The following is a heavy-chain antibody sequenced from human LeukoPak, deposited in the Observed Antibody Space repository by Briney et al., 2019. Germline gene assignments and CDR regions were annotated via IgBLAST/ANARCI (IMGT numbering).Heavy chain of an antibody. Sequence: SETLSLTCTVSGGSISSYYWSWIRQRPGKGLEWIGYAYNIGTTIYNPSLKSRVIISVDTAKNQFSLNLSPVIAADTAVYYCARVGVDYSGNIIKYYFDYWGQGTLVTVSS. D-gene: IGHD4-23*01. CDR3: ARVGVDYSGNIIKYYFDY. CDR1: GGSISSYY. V-gene: IGHV4-59*01. CDR2: AYNIGTT. J-gene: IGHJ4*02.